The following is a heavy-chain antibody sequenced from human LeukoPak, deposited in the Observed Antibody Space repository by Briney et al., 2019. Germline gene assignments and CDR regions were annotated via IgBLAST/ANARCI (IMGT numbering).Heavy chain of an antibody. V-gene: IGHV1-69*05. D-gene: IGHD2-21*01. CDR3: ATSNDAKIAPFDH. J-gene: IGHJ4*02. CDR1: GGTFSSYA. CDR2: IIPIFGTA. Sequence: SVKVSCKASGGTFSSYAISWVRQAPGQGLEWMGGIIPIFGTANYAQKFQGRVTITTDESTSTAYMELSSLRSEDTAVYYCATSNDAKIAPFDHWGQGAPVTVSS.